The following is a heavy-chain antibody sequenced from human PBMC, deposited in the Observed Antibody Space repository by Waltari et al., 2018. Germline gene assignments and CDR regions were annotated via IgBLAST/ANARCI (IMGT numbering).Heavy chain of an antibody. J-gene: IGHJ4*02. CDR3: ARGGSDRAPLDY. Sequence: QVQLVESGGGVIQSGRSLRLSCAASGFSLSKYAVHWVRQAPGKGLEWVSVTSPDGYSKYYADSVQGRFTIARDRSLQMSALRSEDTAVYYCARGGSDRAPLDYWGRGTLVTVSS. CDR1: GFSLSKYA. D-gene: IGHD1-1*01. CDR2: TSPDGYSK. V-gene: IGHV3-30*15.